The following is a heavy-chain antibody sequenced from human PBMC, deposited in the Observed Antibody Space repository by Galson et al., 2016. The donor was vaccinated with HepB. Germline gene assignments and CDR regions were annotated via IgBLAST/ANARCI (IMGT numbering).Heavy chain of an antibody. CDR2: INHSGTT. Sequence: ETLSLTCAVYGGSFSGYYWSWIRQPPGKGLEWIGEINHSGTTNYNPSLKSRVTISVDTSKNQFSLKLSAVTAADTAVYYCARGSVIVASIVDSYYFDYWGQGTLVTVSS. CDR3: ARGSVIVASIVDSYYFDY. J-gene: IGHJ4*02. V-gene: IGHV4-34*01. D-gene: IGHD5-12*01. CDR1: GGSFSGYY.